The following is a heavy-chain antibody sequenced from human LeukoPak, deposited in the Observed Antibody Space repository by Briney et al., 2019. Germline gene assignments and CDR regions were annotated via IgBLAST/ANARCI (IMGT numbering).Heavy chain of an antibody. D-gene: IGHD3-10*01. CDR2: ISGSGDSL. Sequence: GGSLRLSCAASGFTFRSYAMNWVRQAPGKGLEWVSGISGSGDSLYYAGSVKGRFTISRDNSKNTLYLQMNSLRAEDTAVYYCARSGRDYKEYYYGSGSYYHSWFDPWGQGTLVTVSS. CDR1: GFTFRSYA. CDR3: ARSGRDYKEYYYGSGSYYHSWFDP. V-gene: IGHV3-23*01. J-gene: IGHJ5*02.